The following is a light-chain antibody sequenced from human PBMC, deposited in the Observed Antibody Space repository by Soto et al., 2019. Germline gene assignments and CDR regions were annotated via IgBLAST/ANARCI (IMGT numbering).Light chain of an antibody. CDR1: NSDVGDYNY. J-gene: IGLJ1*01. CDR3: SSYKNSNTRV. V-gene: IGLV2-14*01. CDR2: EVS. Sequence: QSVLTQPASVSGSPGQSITISCTGTNSDVGDYNYVSWYQQHPGKAPKLIIYEVSNRPSGISDRFSASKSGNTASLTISGLQDEEQADYYCSSYKNSNTRVFGTGTKVTVL.